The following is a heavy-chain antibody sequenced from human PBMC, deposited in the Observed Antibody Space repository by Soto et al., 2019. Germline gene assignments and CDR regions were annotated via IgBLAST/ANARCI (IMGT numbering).Heavy chain of an antibody. CDR2: ISYDGSNK. Sequence: QVQLVESGGGVVQPGRSLRLSCAASGFTFSSYGMHWVRQAPGKGLEWVAVISYDGSNKYYADSVKGRFTISRDNSKNTLYLQMNSQRAEETAVYYCAKGEEDIVVVVAANHDYGGQGTLVTVSS. V-gene: IGHV3-30*18. CDR3: AKGEEDIVVVVAANHDY. J-gene: IGHJ4*02. D-gene: IGHD2-15*01. CDR1: GFTFSSYG.